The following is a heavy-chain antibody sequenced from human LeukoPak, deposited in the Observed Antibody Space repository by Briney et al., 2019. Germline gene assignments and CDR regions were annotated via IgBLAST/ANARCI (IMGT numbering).Heavy chain of an antibody. CDR1: GFTFSSYE. CDR3: AGGRNVVVPAAMLYYYHYMDV. J-gene: IGHJ6*03. D-gene: IGHD2-2*01. CDR2: ISSSGSTI. V-gene: IGHV3-48*03. Sequence: GGSLRLSCAASGFTFSSYEMNWVRQARGKGLEWLSDISSSGSTIYYADSVKGRFTISRDNAKNSLYLQMNSLRAEDTAVYYCAGGRNVVVPAAMLYYYHYMDVWGKGTTVTVSS.